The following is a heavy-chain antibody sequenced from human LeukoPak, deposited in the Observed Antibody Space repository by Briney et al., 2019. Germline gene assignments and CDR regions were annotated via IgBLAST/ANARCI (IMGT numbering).Heavy chain of an antibody. V-gene: IGHV1-2*06. D-gene: IGHD3-22*01. CDR3: ARDVVTTGMDAFDI. CDR1: GYTFTGYY. Sequence: GASVKVSCKASGYTFTGYYMHWVRQAPGQGLEWMGRINPNSGGTNYPQKFQGKITMTTDTSTSTAYMELRSLRSDDTAVYYCARDVVTTGMDAFDIWGQGTMVTVSS. J-gene: IGHJ3*02. CDR2: INPNSGGT.